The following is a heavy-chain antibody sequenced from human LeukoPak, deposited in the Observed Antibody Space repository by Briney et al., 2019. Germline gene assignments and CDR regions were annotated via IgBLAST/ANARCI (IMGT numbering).Heavy chain of an antibody. CDR1: GFTFSSYA. J-gene: IGHJ5*02. D-gene: IGHD3-10*01. CDR2: ISGSGGST. Sequence: GGSLRLSCAASGFTFSSYAMSWVRQAPGKGLEWVSAISGSGGSTYYADSVKGRFTISRDNSKNTLYLQMNSLRAEDTAVYYCAKDRGLLWFGESHWFDPWAREPWSPSPQ. CDR3: AKDRGLLWFGESHWFDP. V-gene: IGHV3-23*01.